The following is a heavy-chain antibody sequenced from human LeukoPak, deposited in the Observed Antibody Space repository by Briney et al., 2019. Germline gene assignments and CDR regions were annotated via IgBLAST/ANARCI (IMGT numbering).Heavy chain of an antibody. CDR3: LTVDTSMGVDY. CDR2: IYYTGIA. J-gene: IGHJ4*02. V-gene: IGHV4-59*08. D-gene: IGHD5-18*01. CDR1: GASISDYY. Sequence: SETLSLTCTVSGASISDYYWSWIRQPPGKGLEWIGYIYYTGIANYNPSLKSRLTMSVDTSKSQLSLRLSSVTAADTAVYYCLTVDTSMGVDYWGQGTLVAVSS.